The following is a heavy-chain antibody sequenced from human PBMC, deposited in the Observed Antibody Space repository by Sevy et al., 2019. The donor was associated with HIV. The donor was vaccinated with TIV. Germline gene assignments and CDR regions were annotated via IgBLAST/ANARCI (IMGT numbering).Heavy chain of an antibody. Sequence: GSLRLSCAASGFSFSWYWMSWVRQTPEKGLEWVANIKQDGSEKNYVDSVQGRFTISRDNSKNTLYLQMNSLRAEDTAVYYCAREDIVLGEDNYYGIDVWGQGTTVTVSS. CDR3: AREDIVLGEDNYYGIDV. CDR1: GFSFSWYW. D-gene: IGHD2-15*01. CDR2: IKQDGSEK. V-gene: IGHV3-7*03. J-gene: IGHJ6*02.